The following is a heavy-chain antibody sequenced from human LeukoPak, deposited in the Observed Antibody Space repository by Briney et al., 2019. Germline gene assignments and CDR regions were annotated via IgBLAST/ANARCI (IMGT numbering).Heavy chain of an antibody. Sequence: PSETLSLTCTVSGGSFNAYYWSWIRQPPGKGLEWIGYIYYIGITNYNPSLKNRVIISVDTSKNQFSLKLSSVTAADTAVYYCARDFALGVGGSTPFFDYWGQGTLVTVSS. CDR2: IYYIGIT. J-gene: IGHJ4*02. V-gene: IGHV4-59*12. D-gene: IGHD6-19*01. CDR1: GGSFNAYY. CDR3: ARDFALGVGGSTPFFDY.